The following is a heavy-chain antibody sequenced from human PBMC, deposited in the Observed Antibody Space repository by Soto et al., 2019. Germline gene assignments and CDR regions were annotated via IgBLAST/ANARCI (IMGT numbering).Heavy chain of an antibody. CDR3: ARMGLYCSGCSCYSDN. CDR2: IKNKGHGGTA. D-gene: IGHD2-15*01. J-gene: IGHJ4*02. V-gene: IGHV3-15*01. CDR1: GFLFPNAW. Sequence: EVQLVESGGGLVKPGGSLRLSCAGSGFLFPNAWMSWFRQAPGKGLEWVGHIKNKGHGGTADHAAAVKGRFVISRDDSERMVFLQMNSLKVEDKAVYYCARMGLYCSGCSCYSDNWGQGALVTVSS.